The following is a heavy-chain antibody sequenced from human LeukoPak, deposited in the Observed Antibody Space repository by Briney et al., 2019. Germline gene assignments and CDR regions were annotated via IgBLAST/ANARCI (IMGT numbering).Heavy chain of an antibody. CDR1: GFSFSSYD. J-gene: IGHJ4*02. Sequence: GGSLRLSCAGSGFSFSSYDMLWVLQATGKGLEWVSAIGSGGDTYYAGSVKGRFTISRESAKNSFYLQMNSLRAGDTAVYFCARAVAGTDEIDSWGQGTLVTVSS. CDR2: IGSGGDT. V-gene: IGHV3-13*01. D-gene: IGHD6-19*01. CDR3: ARAVAGTDEIDS.